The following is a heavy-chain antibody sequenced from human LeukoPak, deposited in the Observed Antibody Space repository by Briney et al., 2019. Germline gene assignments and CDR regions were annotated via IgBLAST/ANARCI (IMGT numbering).Heavy chain of an antibody. D-gene: IGHD1-26*01. Sequence: GGSLRLSCAASGFTFNTYWMHCVRHGPGKGRVWVSRIYSDGSRTTYADSVRGRFTISGDNAKNTLYLQMNSLRAEDTAMYYCARSGRGGAFDIWGQGTVVTVS. CDR1: GFTFNTYW. V-gene: IGHV3-74*01. CDR2: IYSDGSRT. J-gene: IGHJ3*02. CDR3: ARSGRGGAFDI.